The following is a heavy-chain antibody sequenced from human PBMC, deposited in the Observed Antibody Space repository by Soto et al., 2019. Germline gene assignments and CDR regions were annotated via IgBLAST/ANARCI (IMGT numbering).Heavy chain of an antibody. J-gene: IGHJ4*02. CDR3: ARVSGYYDSSGYYPMDY. CDR2: IIPIFGTA. Sequence: SVKVSCKASGGTFSSYAISWVRQAPGQGLEWMGGIIPIFGTANYAQKFQGRVTITADESTSTAYMELSSLRSEDTAVYYCARVSGYYDSSGYYPMDYWGRGTLVTVSS. CDR1: GGTFSSYA. D-gene: IGHD3-22*01. V-gene: IGHV1-69*13.